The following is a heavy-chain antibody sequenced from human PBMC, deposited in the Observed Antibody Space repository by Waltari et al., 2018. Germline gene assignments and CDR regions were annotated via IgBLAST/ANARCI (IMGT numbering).Heavy chain of an antibody. V-gene: IGHV3-48*01. CDR2: ISSSSSTI. D-gene: IGHD3-22*01. CDR1: GFTFSSYS. J-gene: IGHJ3*02. Sequence: EVQLVDSGGGLVQPGGSLRPSCAASGFTFSSYSMTWVRPAPGKGLECVSYISSSSSTIYYVDSVKGRFTISRDNADNSLYLQMNSLRAEDTAVYYCARGRNNGRSGYDIWGQGTMVTVSS. CDR3: ARGRNNGRSGYDI.